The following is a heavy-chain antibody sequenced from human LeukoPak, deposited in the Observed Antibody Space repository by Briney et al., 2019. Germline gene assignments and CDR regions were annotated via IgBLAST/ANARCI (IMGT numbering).Heavy chain of an antibody. CDR1: GYNFTSYW. D-gene: IGHD2-21*02. Sequence: GESLKISCKGSGYNFTSYWIGWVGQMPGKGLEWMGIIYPGDSDTRYSPSFQGQVTISADKSISTAYLQWSSLEASDTAMYYCAMCGGDCQKYDAFDIWGQGTLVTVSS. CDR2: IYPGDSDT. J-gene: IGHJ3*02. CDR3: AMCGGDCQKYDAFDI. V-gene: IGHV5-51*01.